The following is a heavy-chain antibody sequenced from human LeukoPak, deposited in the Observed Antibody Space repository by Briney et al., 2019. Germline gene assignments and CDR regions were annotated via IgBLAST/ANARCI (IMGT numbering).Heavy chain of an antibody. CDR2: IIPILGIA. Sequence: ASVKVSCKASGGTFSSYAISWVRQAPGQGLEWMGRIIPILGIANYAQKFQGRVTITADKSTSTAYMELSSLRSEDTALYYCAKANGYSSGWYNYWGQGTLVTVSS. D-gene: IGHD6-19*01. V-gene: IGHV1-69*04. CDR1: GGTFSSYA. CDR3: AKANGYSSGWYNY. J-gene: IGHJ4*02.